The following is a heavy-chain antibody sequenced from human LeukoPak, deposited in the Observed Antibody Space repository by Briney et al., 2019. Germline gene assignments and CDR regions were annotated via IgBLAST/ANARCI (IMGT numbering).Heavy chain of an antibody. CDR2: FSAYNGNT. Sequence: ASVKVFCKASGYTFTSYGISWVRQAPGQGLEWMGWFSAYNGNTNYAQKLQGRVTMTTNTSTSTAYMELRSLRSDDTAVYYCAREDDISGRYPTFQHWGQGTLVTVSS. CDR3: AREDDISGRYPTFQH. V-gene: IGHV1-18*01. J-gene: IGHJ1*01. CDR1: GYTFTSYG. D-gene: IGHD3-22*01.